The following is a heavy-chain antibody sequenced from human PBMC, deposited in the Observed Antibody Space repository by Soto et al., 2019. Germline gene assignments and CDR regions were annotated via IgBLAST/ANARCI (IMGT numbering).Heavy chain of an antibody. CDR2: IYFDGITT. Sequence: GGSLRLSCAASGFTFNTHWMRWVRQAPGKGLVWVSRIYFDGITTNYADSVKGRLTVSRDNAKNTVYLHVNTLRDEDTAVYYCARGSAMGVDYWGQGTLVTVSS. D-gene: IGHD1-26*01. CDR1: GFTFNTHW. J-gene: IGHJ4*02. CDR3: ARGSAMGVDY. V-gene: IGHV3-74*01.